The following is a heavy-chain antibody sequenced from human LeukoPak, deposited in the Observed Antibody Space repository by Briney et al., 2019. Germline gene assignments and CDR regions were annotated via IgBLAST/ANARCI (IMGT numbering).Heavy chain of an antibody. Sequence: SETLSLTCTVSGGSISSSSYYWGWIRQPPGKGLEWIGSIYYSGSTYYNPSLKSRVTISVDTSKNQFSLKLSSVTAADTAVYYCARSIVVAPHYYYYMDVGGKGTTVTVSS. J-gene: IGHJ6*03. D-gene: IGHD2-21*01. CDR1: GGSISSSSYY. V-gene: IGHV4-39*07. CDR3: ARSIVVAPHYYYYMDV. CDR2: IYYSGST.